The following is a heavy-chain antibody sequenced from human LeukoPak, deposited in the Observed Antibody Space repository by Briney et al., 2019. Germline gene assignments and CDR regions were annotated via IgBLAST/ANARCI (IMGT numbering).Heavy chain of an antibody. J-gene: IGHJ5*02. CDR3: ATNCGDYVNWFDP. Sequence: PGGSLRLSCAASGLPFRSYAMRGVRQARGQGVEWVSSISGCGSSTWYVDSVKGRFIIYRDNSKNTLSLQMNSLRAEDTAIYYCATNCGDYVNWFDPWGQGTLVTVSS. CDR1: GLPFRSYA. D-gene: IGHD2-21*01. V-gene: IGHV3-23*01. CDR2: ISGCGSST.